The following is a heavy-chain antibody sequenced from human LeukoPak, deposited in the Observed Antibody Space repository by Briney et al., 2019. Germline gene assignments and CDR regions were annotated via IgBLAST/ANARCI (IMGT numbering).Heavy chain of an antibody. CDR3: AKDMRGTYYDILTGYPFDY. J-gene: IGHJ4*02. Sequence: GGSLRLSCAASGFTFDDYAMHWVRQAPGKGLEWVSGISWNSGSIGYADSVKGRFTISRDNAKNSLYLQMNSLRAEDTALYYCAKDMRGTYYDILTGYPFDYWGQGTLVTVSS. CDR1: GFTFDDYA. V-gene: IGHV3-9*01. D-gene: IGHD3-9*01. CDR2: ISWNSGSI.